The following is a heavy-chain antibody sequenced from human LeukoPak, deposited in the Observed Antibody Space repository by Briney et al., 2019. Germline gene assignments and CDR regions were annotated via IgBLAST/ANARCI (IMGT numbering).Heavy chain of an antibody. J-gene: IGHJ6*02. CDR2: IWFDGSNK. CDR3: ARAVAATGHYYFGMDV. V-gene: IGHV3-33*01. Sequence: HPGGSLRLSCTASGFTFSSYGMHWVRQAPGKGLEWVAVIWFDGSNKYYADSVKGRLTISRDNSKSTLYLQMNSLRAEDTAVYYCARAVAATGHYYFGMDVWGQGTTVTVSS. CDR1: GFTFSSYG. D-gene: IGHD6-19*01.